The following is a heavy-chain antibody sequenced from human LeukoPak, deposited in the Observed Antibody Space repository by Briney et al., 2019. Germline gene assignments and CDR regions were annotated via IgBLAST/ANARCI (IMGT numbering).Heavy chain of an antibody. J-gene: IGHJ4*02. D-gene: IGHD2-21*02. CDR3: ARPVDPYCGGDCYFNRQATSDY. Sequence: PGGSLRLSCAASGFTFSSYAMSWVRQAPGKGLEWVSAISGSGGSTYYADSVKGRFTISRDNSKNTLYLQMNSLRAEDTAVYYCARPVDPYCGGDCYFNRQATSDYWGQGTLVTVSS. CDR2: ISGSGGST. CDR1: GFTFSSYA. V-gene: IGHV3-23*01.